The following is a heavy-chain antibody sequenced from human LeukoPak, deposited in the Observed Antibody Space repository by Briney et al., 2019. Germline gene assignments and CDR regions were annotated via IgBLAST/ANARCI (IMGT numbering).Heavy chain of an antibody. D-gene: IGHD3-3*01. CDR2: MNPNSGNT. CDR1: GYTFTSCD. CDR3: ARRGVVNPPSYNWFDR. Sequence: ASVKLSCRASGYTFTSCDINWVRQAPGQGLEWMGGMNPNSGNTGYAQKFQGRGTMTTDTSTSTAYMELRSLRSAATAVYYCARRGVVNPPSYNWFDRWGQGTLVTVSS. V-gene: IGHV1-8*01. J-gene: IGHJ5*02.